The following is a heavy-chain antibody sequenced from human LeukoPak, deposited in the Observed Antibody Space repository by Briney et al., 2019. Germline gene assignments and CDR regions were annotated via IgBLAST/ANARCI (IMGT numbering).Heavy chain of an antibody. CDR1: GFTFSSYS. CDR2: ISSSSSYI. V-gene: IGHV3-21*01. J-gene: IGHJ4*02. D-gene: IGHD4-17*01. Sequence: GGSLRLSCAASGFTFSSYSMNWVRQAPGKGLEWVSSISSSSSYIYYADSVKGRFTISRDNAKNSLYLQMNSLRAEDTAVYYCATGVVAAIYGDYQPGFDYWGQGTLVTVSS. CDR3: ATGVVAAIYGDYQPGFDY.